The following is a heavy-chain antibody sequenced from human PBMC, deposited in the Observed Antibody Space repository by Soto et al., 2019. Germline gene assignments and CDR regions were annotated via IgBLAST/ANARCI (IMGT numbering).Heavy chain of an antibody. Sequence: QVQLQELGPGLVKPSQTLSLTCTVSGGSISSGGYYWSWIRQHPGKGLEWIGYIYYSGSTYYNPSLKSRVTISVDTSKKQFSLKLGSVTAADTAVYYCAREGGIAAAGCDYWGQGTLVTVSS. J-gene: IGHJ4*02. CDR3: AREGGIAAAGCDY. V-gene: IGHV4-31*03. CDR2: IYYSGST. D-gene: IGHD6-13*01. CDR1: GGSISSGGYY.